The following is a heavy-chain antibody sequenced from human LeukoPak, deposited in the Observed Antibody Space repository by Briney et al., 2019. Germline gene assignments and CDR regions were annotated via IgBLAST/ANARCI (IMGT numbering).Heavy chain of an antibody. CDR1: GSTVGSSW. Sequence: GRSLRLSRAAAGSTVGSSWMSSVRHHPRKGRECVAYIKQDGSETYHVASVKGPFTISMNNVKTSLYRQMNGVRAEDTGVNSCATARGVDYWGQGTLVTVSS. J-gene: IGHJ4*02. CDR3: ATARGVDY. CDR2: IKQDGSET. V-gene: IGHV3-7*01. D-gene: IGHD3-10*01.